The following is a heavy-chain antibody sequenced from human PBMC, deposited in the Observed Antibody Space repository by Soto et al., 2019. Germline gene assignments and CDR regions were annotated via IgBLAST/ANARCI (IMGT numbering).Heavy chain of an antibody. J-gene: IGHJ6*03. D-gene: IGHD4-17*01. CDR1: GFTFSSCA. V-gene: IGHV3-23*01. Sequence: EVHLLESGGGLVQPGGSLRLSCAASGFTFSSCAMTWVRQAPGKGLEWVSEVSGGADYTYYADSVKGRFTISRENSKNTLSLQMNSLRAEDTAVYYCAKEGGDYNYYYLDVWGKGTTVTVSS. CDR2: VSGGADYT. CDR3: AKEGGDYNYYYLDV.